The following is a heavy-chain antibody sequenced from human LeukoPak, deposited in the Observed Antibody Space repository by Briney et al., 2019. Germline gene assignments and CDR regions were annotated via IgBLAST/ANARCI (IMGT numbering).Heavy chain of an antibody. CDR2: IYYSVRA. D-gene: IGHD3-22*01. Sequence: GTLSLTCTVLDGTISSSRYYWGGIRQSPGMGLEGIGSIYYSVRASYNPSLRSRVTKPVDTSQKQSSLKMSSVTAAETAVNFCGRPSGEDREWPYYYDSMVAFYICGQGTMVTVSS. J-gene: IGHJ3*02. V-gene: IGHV4-39*07. CDR3: GRPSGEDREWPYYYDSMVAFYI. CDR1: DGTISSSRYY.